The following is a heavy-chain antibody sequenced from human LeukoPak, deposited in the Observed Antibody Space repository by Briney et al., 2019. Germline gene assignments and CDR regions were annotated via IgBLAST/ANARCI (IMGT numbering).Heavy chain of an antibody. Sequence: PSETLSLTCTVSGGSISSYYWSRIRQPAGKGLEWIGRIYTSGSTNYNPSLKSRVTMSVDTSKNQFSLKLRSVTAADTAVYYCARGPRYYYYYMDVWGKGTTVTVSS. J-gene: IGHJ6*03. V-gene: IGHV4-4*07. CDR1: GGSISSYY. CDR2: IYTSGST. CDR3: ARGPRYYYYYMDV.